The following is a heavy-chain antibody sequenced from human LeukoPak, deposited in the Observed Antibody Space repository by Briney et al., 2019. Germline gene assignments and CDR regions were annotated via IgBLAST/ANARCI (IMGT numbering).Heavy chain of an antibody. CDR1: GFTFSSYS. Sequence: PGGSLRLSCAASGFTFSSYSMNWVRQAPGKGLEWVSYISSSSSTIYYADSVKGRFTISRDNAKNSLYLQMNSLRAEDTAVYYCARDILGEDYWGQGTRVTVSS. CDR3: ARDILGEDY. CDR2: ISSSSSTI. D-gene: IGHD3-16*01. V-gene: IGHV3-48*04. J-gene: IGHJ4*02.